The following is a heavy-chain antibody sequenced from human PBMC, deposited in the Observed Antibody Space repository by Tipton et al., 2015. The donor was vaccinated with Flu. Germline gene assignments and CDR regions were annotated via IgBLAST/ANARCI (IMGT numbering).Heavy chain of an antibody. CDR1: AYTFADYY. D-gene: IGHD1-1*01. Sequence: QVQLVQSGAEIKKPGASVKVSCKAAAYTFADYYIRWVRQAPGQGLEWMGWIDPNRGDTNYAQIFQGRVSMTRDTSFNTVYMELNRLTSDDTAVYYCARDHQSERTVDYWGQGTLVTVSS. V-gene: IGHV1-2*02. CDR3: ARDHQSERTVDY. J-gene: IGHJ4*02. CDR2: IDPNRGDT.